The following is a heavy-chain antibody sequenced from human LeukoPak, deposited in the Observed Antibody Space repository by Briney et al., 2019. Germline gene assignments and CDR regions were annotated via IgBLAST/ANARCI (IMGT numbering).Heavy chain of an antibody. V-gene: IGHV4-59*01. Sequence: PSETLSLTCTVSGGSISSYYWSWIRQPPGKGLEWIGYIYYSGSTNYNPSLKSRVTISVDTSKNQFSLKLSSVTAADTAVYYCARAGYRSGLASRYYFDYWGQGTLVTVSS. CDR2: IYYSGST. D-gene: IGHD6-19*01. J-gene: IGHJ4*02. CDR3: ARAGYRSGLASRYYFDY. CDR1: GGSISSYY.